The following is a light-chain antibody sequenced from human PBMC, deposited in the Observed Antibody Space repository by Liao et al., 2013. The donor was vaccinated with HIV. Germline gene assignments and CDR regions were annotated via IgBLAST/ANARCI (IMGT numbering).Light chain of an antibody. V-gene: IGLV3-1*01. CDR3: QMWDHSSDHVV. CDR1: YLGDKY. J-gene: IGLJ2*01. CDR2: YDS. Sequence: SYELTQSPSVSVSPGQTASITCSGDYLGDKYASWYQHKPGQAPVVVIHYDSARPSGIPERFSGSNSVDTATLTISTVEAGDEADYYCQMWDHSSDHVVFGGGTRLTVL.